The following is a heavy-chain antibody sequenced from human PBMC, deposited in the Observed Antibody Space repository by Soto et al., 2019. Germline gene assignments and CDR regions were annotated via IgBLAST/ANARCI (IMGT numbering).Heavy chain of an antibody. J-gene: IGHJ3*01. V-gene: IGHV2-5*02. CDR3: AHAFGGTSWPNDAFDV. Sequence: QITLKESGPTLVKPTQTLMLTCIFSGFSFSADGVGVGWIRRPPGKALEWLALIYWDDDTRYRPSLKSRLTITKDSSKNQVVLTMTNMDPLDTATYYCAHAFGGTSWPNDAFDVWGQGTVVTVSS. CDR1: GFSFSADGVG. CDR2: IYWDDDT. D-gene: IGHD3-16*01.